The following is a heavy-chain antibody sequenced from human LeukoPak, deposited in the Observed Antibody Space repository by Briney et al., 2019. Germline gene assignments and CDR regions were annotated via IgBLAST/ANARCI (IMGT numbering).Heavy chain of an antibody. J-gene: IGHJ1*01. D-gene: IGHD2-21*01. CDR3: VREAKMTNIL. V-gene: IGHV3-11*01. CDR2: ISRSSGTI. CDR1: GFTFSDYY. Sequence: KSGGSLRLSCAASGFTFSDYYMTWIRQAPGKGLEWVSHISRSSGTIYYADSVQGRFTVSRDNGKKSLYLQMSYLRAGDTAVYYCVREAKMTNILWGQGTLVTVSS.